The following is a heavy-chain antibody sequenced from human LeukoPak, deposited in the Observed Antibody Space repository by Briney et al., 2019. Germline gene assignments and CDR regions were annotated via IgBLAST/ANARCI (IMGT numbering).Heavy chain of an antibody. CDR2: IIPIFGTA. Sequence: SVKVSCKASGGTFSSYAISWVRQAPGQGLEWMGGIIPIFGTANYAQKFQGRVTITTDESTSTAYMELSSLRSEDTAVYYCASTYSGSFSGDYWGQGTLVTVSS. CDR3: ASTYSGSFSGDY. J-gene: IGHJ4*02. CDR1: GGTFSSYA. D-gene: IGHD6-6*01. V-gene: IGHV1-69*05.